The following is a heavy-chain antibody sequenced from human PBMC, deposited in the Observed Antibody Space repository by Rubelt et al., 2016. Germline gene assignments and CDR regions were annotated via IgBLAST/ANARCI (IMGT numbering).Heavy chain of an antibody. J-gene: IGHJ3*02. CDR2: ISAYNGNT. V-gene: IGHV1-18*01. CDR3: ARGARRYRMDPRNAFDI. CDR1: GYTFTSYG. D-gene: IGHD5-18*01. Sequence: QVQLVQSGAEVKKPGASVKVSCKASGYTFTSYGISWVRQAPGQGLEWMGWISAYNGNTNYAQKVQGRVTMTTDTSTSTAYMELRSLRSDDTAVYYCARGARRYRMDPRNAFDIWGQGTMVTVSS.